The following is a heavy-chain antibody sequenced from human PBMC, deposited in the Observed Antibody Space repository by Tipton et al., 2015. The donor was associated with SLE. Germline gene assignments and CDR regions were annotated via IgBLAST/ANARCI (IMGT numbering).Heavy chain of an antibody. CDR1: GYTFTSYG. Sequence: QLVQSGAEVKKPGASVKVSCKASGYTFTSYGISWVRQAPGQGLEWMGWISAYNGNTKHAQNLQGRVTMTTETSTSTAYLDLRSLRSDDTAVYYCASNTYYYDSSGPVAFDIWGQGTMVTVSS. V-gene: IGHV1-18*01. J-gene: IGHJ3*02. D-gene: IGHD3-22*01. CDR2: ISAYNGNT. CDR3: ASNTYYYDSSGPVAFDI.